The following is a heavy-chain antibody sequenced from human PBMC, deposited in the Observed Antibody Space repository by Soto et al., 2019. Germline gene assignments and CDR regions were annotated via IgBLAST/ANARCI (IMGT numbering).Heavy chain of an antibody. Sequence: ASVKVSCKASGFSFSDYFMHWVRQAPGQGLEWMGIINPSGDIKNYAQKFQGRVTITRDTSTSTVYMDLSSLRYEATAVYYCERDKSQDYGTLGASSWLEPWGQGTPVSVSS. CDR1: GFSFSDYF. V-gene: IGHV1-46*01. D-gene: IGHD4-17*01. CDR2: INPSGDIK. J-gene: IGHJ5*02. CDR3: ERDKSQDYGTLGASSWLEP.